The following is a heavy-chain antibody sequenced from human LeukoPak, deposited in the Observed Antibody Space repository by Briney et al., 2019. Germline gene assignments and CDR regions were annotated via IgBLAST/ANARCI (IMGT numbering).Heavy chain of an antibody. CDR1: GFTFDDHA. V-gene: IGHV3-20*04. J-gene: IGHJ3*02. Sequence: PAGSLRLSCEVSGFTFDDHAINWVRQAPGKGLEWAANINWSGGTTGYGDSVKGRFTISRDNTKNSVFVQMHSLRGDDTALYYCARDMLLEDAFDIWGQGTMATVSS. CDR3: ARDMLLEDAFDI. CDR2: INWSGGTT. D-gene: IGHD3-10*02.